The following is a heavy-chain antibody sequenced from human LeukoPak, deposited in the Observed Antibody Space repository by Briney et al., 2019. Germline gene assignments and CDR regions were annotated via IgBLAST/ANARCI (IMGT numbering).Heavy chain of an antibody. Sequence: GSLRLSCAASGFTFSSYSMSWVRPAPGKGLEWVSSISGSGGRIDYADSVKGRFTISRDNSKNTLSLQMNSLTAEDTAVYYCAKNPRLEGWIYFDSWGQGILVTVSS. CDR3: AKNPRLEGWIYFDS. CDR2: ISGSGGRI. J-gene: IGHJ4*02. V-gene: IGHV3-23*01. CDR1: GFTFSSYS. D-gene: IGHD1-1*01.